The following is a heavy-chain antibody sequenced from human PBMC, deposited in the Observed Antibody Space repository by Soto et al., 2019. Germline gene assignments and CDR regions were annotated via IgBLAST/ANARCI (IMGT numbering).Heavy chain of an antibody. CDR3: ARGTSTPYWYFDF. CDR1: GYSISSGWY. Sequence: LSLTYTVSGYSISSGWYWGWFRQPPGKGLEWIASFYHGESTFFNPSLKSRVSISEDTSKNQFSLKLRSVTAADAAVFYCARGTSTPYWYFDFWGRGTLVTVSS. CDR2: FYHGEST. V-gene: IGHV4-38-2*02. J-gene: IGHJ2*01. D-gene: IGHD2-15*01.